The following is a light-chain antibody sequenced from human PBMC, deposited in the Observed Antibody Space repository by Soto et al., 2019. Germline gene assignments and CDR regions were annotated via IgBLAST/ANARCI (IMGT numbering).Light chain of an antibody. Sequence: EIVMTQSPATLSVSPGERATLSCSASQSLNDNLAWYQQKPGQAPRLLIYRASTRATGVPARFSASGSGTEFTLTISSLQSEDSAVYYCHQYSNWPPWTFGPGTKVDIK. CDR3: HQYSNWPPWT. CDR1: QSLNDN. J-gene: IGKJ1*01. V-gene: IGKV3-15*01. CDR2: RAS.